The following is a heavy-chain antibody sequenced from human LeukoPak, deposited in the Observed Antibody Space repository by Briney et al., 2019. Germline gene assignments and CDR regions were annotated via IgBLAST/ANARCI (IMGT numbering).Heavy chain of an antibody. D-gene: IGHD6-13*01. CDR2: ISGSGGST. Sequence: PGGSLRLSCEASGFTFSSYAMSWVRQAPGKGLEWVSAISGSGGSTYYADSVKGRFTISRDNSKNTLYLQMNSLRAEDTAVYYCAKSPPKQQLVLEAPDYWGQGTLVTVSS. CDR1: GFTFSSYA. J-gene: IGHJ4*02. CDR3: AKSPPKQQLVLEAPDY. V-gene: IGHV3-23*01.